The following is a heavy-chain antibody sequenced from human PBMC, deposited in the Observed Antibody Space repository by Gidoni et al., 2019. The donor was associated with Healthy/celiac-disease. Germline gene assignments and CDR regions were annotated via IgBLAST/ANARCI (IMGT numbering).Heavy chain of an antibody. V-gene: IGHV3-48*03. CDR2: ISSSGSTI. CDR3: ARGSMITFGGVIVIGRAFDI. J-gene: IGHJ3*02. CDR1: GFTFSRYE. D-gene: IGHD3-16*02. Sequence: EVQLVESGGVLVQPGGSLRLSCAASGFTFSRYEMNWVRQAPGKGLEWVSYISSSGSTIYYADSVKGRFTISRDNAKNSLYLQMNSLRAEDTAVYYCARGSMITFGGVIVIGRAFDIWGQGTMVTVSS.